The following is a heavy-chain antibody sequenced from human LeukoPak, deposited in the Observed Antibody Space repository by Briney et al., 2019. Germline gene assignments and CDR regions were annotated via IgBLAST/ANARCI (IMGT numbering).Heavy chain of an antibody. V-gene: IGHV4-34*01. CDR1: GGSFSGYY. Sequence: SETLSLTCAVYGGSFSGYYWSWIRQPPGKGRDWIGEINHSGSTNYNPSLKSRVSISVDTSKNQFTLKLSSVTAADTAVYYCARDRAYCSSSTCRQPFDYWGQGTLVTVSS. CDR3: ARDRAYCSSSTCRQPFDY. CDR2: INHSGST. D-gene: IGHD2-2*01. J-gene: IGHJ4*02.